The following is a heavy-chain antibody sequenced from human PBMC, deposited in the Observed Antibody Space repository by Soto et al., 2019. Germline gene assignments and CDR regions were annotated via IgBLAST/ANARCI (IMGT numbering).Heavy chain of an antibody. D-gene: IGHD2-2*01. CDR2: INPSGGST. V-gene: IGHV1-46*01. Sequence: ASVKVSCKASGYTFTNYYMHWVRQAPGQGLEWMGIINPSGGSTSYAQKFQGRVTMTRDTSTSTVYMELSSLRSEDTAVYYCARDKPAATSSGMFDYCGQGTLVTVS. CDR1: GYTFTNYY. J-gene: IGHJ4*02. CDR3: ARDKPAATSSGMFDY.